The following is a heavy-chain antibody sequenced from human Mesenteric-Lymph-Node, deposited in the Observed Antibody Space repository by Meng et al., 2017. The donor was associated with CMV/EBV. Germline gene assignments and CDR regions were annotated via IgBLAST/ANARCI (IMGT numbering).Heavy chain of an antibody. V-gene: IGHV1-46*01. CDR1: GYTFTSYY. D-gene: IGHD2-2*01. CDR2: INPSGGST. Sequence: ASVKVSCKASGYTFTSYYMHWVRQAPGQGLEWMGIINPSGGSTSYAQKFQGRVTMTRDTSTSTVYMELSSLRSEDTAVYYCARDLRGVAVVPAATDYGMDVWGQGTTVSVSS. J-gene: IGHJ6*02. CDR3: ARDLRGVAVVPAATDYGMDV.